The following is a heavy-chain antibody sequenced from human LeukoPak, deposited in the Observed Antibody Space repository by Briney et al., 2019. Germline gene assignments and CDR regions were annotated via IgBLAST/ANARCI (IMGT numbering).Heavy chain of an antibody. CDR2: IYPGDSDT. D-gene: IGHD1-20*01. CDR1: GYSFTSYW. CDR3: ARQGYSHRKYNWNRKIDY. Sequence: GESLKISCKGSGYSFTSYWISWVRQMPGKGLEWMGIIYPGDSDTRYSPSFQGQVTISADKSISTAYLQWSSLKASDTAMYYCARQGYSHRKYNWNRKIDYWGQGTLVTVSS. J-gene: IGHJ4*02. V-gene: IGHV5-51*01.